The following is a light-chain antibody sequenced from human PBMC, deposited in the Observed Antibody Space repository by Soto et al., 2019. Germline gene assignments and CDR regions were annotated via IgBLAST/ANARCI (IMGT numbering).Light chain of an antibody. J-gene: IGLJ7*01. CDR2: DVS. V-gene: IGLV2-14*01. CDR3: NSYTSSSTCV. CDR1: SSDVGGYGY. Sequence: SALTQPASVSGSPGQSITISCTGTSSDVGGYGYVSWYQQHPGKAPKLMIYDVSNRPSGVSDRFSGSKSGNTASLTISGLQAADEADYYCNSYTSSSTCVFGTGTQLTVL.